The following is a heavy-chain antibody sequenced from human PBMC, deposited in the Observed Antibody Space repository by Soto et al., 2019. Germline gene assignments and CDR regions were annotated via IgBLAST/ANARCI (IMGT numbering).Heavy chain of an antibody. Sequence: PGGSLRLSCAASGFTFSSYTMSWVRQAPGKGLEWVSSITSGRSFIYYAESVKGRFTISRDNANDSLYLHMNSLRAEDTAVYYCARFSSSNVLNWFDPWGQGTLVTVFS. J-gene: IGHJ5*02. V-gene: IGHV3-21*01. D-gene: IGHD6-6*01. CDR2: ITSGRSFI. CDR3: ARFSSSNVLNWFDP. CDR1: GFTFSSYT.